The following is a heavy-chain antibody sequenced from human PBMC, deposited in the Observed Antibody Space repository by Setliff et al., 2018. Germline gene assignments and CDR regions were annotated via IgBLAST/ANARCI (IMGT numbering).Heavy chain of an antibody. D-gene: IGHD4-17*01. CDR1: GGTFSSYA. CDR2: IIPILVIA. Sequence: GASVKVSFKASGGTFSSYAISWVQQAPGQGLEWMGWIIPILVIANYAQTFQGRVTITADKSTSTAYMELSSLRSEDTAVYYCASNSAHYGESSPFDYWGQGTLVT. CDR3: ASNSAHYGESSPFDY. V-gene: IGHV1-69*10. J-gene: IGHJ4*02.